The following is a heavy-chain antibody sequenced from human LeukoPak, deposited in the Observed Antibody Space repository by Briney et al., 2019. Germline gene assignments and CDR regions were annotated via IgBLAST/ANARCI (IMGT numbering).Heavy chain of an antibody. J-gene: IGHJ6*03. CDR3: AREDIVVVPAAPQNYYYYYMDV. Sequence: GASVKVSCKASGYTFTSYYMHWVRQAPGQGLEWMGIINPSGGSTSYAQKFQGRVTMTRDMSTSTVYMELSSLRSEDTAVYYCAREDIVVVPAAPQNYYYYYMDVWGKGTTVTVSS. CDR2: INPSGGST. V-gene: IGHV1-46*01. D-gene: IGHD2-2*01. CDR1: GYTFTSYY.